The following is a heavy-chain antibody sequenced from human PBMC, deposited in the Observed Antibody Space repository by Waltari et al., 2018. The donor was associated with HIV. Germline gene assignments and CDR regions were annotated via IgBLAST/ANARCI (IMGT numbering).Heavy chain of an antibody. V-gene: IGHV3-21*01. CDR3: AGSSSWFDY. D-gene: IGHD6-13*01. CDR2: ISSSSSYI. Sequence: QRVASGGALVKLGGSLRLSCAAFALTLRRSSMNWVRQAPGKGLEWVSSISSSSSYIYYADSVKGRFTSSRDNAKNSLYLQMNSLRAEDTAVYYCAGSSSWFDYWGQGTLVTVSS. CDR1: ALTLRRSS. J-gene: IGHJ4*02.